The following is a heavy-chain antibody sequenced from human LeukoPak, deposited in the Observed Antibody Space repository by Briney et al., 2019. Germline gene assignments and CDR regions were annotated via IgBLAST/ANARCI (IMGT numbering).Heavy chain of an antibody. Sequence: PSETLSLTCAVSGYSISSGYQWGWIRQPPGKGLEWIGSIYYTGSTFYNPSLKSRVTLSVDTSKNQFSLKLTSVTAADTAVYHCARDSDPLDYWGRGTLVTVSS. CDR3: ARDSDPLDY. D-gene: IGHD2-21*02. J-gene: IGHJ4*02. CDR1: GYSISSGYQ. V-gene: IGHV4-38-2*01. CDR2: IYYTGST.